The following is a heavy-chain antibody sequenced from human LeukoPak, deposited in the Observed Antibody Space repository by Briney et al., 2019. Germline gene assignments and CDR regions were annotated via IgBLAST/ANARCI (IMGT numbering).Heavy chain of an antibody. CDR3: ARHREMKYSSSFDP. V-gene: IGHV5-51*01. J-gene: IGHJ5*02. Sequence: GESLKISCKDSGYIFSSYWIAWVRQMPGKGLEYIGIIYPGDSDIRYSPSFQGQVTISADKSISTAYLQWSSLKASDTAMYYCARHREMKYSSSFDPWGQGTLVTVSS. CDR2: IYPGDSDI. D-gene: IGHD6-6*01. CDR1: GYIFSSYW.